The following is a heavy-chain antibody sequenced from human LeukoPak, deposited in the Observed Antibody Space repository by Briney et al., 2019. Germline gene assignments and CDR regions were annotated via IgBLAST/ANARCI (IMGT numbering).Heavy chain of an antibody. CDR1: GFTFSSYA. V-gene: IGHV3-23*01. J-gene: IGHJ4*02. Sequence: GGSLRLSCAASGFTFSSYAMSWVRQAPGKGLEYISAISSSGDDTLYADSVKGRSTISRDNFKNTLYLQMNSLRAEDTAVYYCAKGQTWASVYFDSWGQGTLVTVSS. D-gene: IGHD7-27*01. CDR3: AKGQTWASVYFDS. CDR2: ISSSGDDT.